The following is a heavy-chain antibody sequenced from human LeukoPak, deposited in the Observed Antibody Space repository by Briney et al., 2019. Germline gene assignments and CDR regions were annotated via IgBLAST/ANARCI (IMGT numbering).Heavy chain of an antibody. CDR2: ISAYNGNT. J-gene: IGHJ6*02. Sequence: GASVKVSCKASGYTFTSYGISWVRQAPGQGLEWVGWISAYNGNTNYAQKLQGRVTMTTDTSTSTAYMELRSPRSDDTAVYYCARSPAYYDSSGYYFYYYYYGMDVWGQGTTVTVSS. D-gene: IGHD3-22*01. CDR3: ARSPAYYDSSGYYFYYYYYGMDV. CDR1: GYTFTSYG. V-gene: IGHV1-18*01.